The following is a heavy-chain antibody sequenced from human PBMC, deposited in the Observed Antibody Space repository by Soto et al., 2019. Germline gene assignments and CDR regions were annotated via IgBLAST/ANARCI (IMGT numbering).Heavy chain of an antibody. Sequence: EVQLLESGGDLVQPGGSLRLSCVAPGITFGSRAMSWVRQAPGEGLEWVSTVTDTGGDAKYADSERGRFTISRDNAKNSLYLQMNSLRAEDTAVYYCAEDLTGITGGWGQGTLVTVSS. D-gene: IGHD1-7*01. CDR3: AEDLTGITGG. V-gene: IGHV3-23*01. CDR1: GITFGSRA. J-gene: IGHJ4*02. CDR2: VTDTGGDA.